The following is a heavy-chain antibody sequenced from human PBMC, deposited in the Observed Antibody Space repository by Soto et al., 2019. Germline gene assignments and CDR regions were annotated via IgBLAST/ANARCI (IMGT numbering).Heavy chain of an antibody. CDR1: GFTFSSYA. D-gene: IGHD3-16*02. J-gene: IGHJ3*01. V-gene: IGHV3-23*01. CDR3: AKDRGIIVKAGDAFDV. Sequence: PGGSLRLSCAASGFTFSSYAMTWVRQAPGKGLEWVSAISRSGDRTYYADSVKGRFTISRDRSKNTVSLQMNTLRAEDTALYYCAKDRGIIVKAGDAFDVWGQGTMVTVSS. CDR2: ISRSGDRT.